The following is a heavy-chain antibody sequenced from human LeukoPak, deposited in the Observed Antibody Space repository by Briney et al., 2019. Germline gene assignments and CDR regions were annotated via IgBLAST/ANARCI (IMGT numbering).Heavy chain of an antibody. V-gene: IGHV3-21*01. Sequence: KSGGSLRLSCAASGFTFSSYSMNWVRQAPGKGLEWVSSISSSSSYIYYADSVKGRFTISRDNAKNSLYLQMNSLRAEDTAVYYCARRDPRGGMATIGLDYWGQGTLVTVSS. D-gene: IGHD5-24*01. J-gene: IGHJ4*02. CDR1: GFTFSSYS. CDR3: ARRDPRGGMATIGLDY. CDR2: ISSSSSYI.